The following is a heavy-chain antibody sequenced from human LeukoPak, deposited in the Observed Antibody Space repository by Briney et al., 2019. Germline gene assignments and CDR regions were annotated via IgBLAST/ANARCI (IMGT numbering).Heavy chain of an antibody. V-gene: IGHV3-23*01. CDR3: AKDRCGGSGWRCNWFDP. J-gene: IGHJ5*02. Sequence: GGSLRLSCAASGFTFSSYAMSWVRQAPGKGLEWVSAVSGSGGSTYYADSVKGRFTISRDNSKNTLYLQMNSLRAEDTAVYYCAKDRCGGSGWRCNWFDPWGQGTLVTVSS. CDR2: VSGSGGST. D-gene: IGHD6-19*01. CDR1: GFTFSSYA.